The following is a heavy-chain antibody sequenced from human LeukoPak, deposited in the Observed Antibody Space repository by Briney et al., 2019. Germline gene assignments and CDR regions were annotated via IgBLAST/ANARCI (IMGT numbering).Heavy chain of an antibody. J-gene: IGHJ4*02. CDR3: AREGGFCRPLDY. CDR2: VRFDGRT. Sequence: SEPLSLPCDVSGGSVTSTNWWAWVSQPPGTGLEWIGEVRFDGRTNYNPPLKSRLLMSVDLPENHISLKLTSVTAADTAVYYCAREGGFCRPLDYSGQGTLVTVSS. D-gene: IGHD3-3*01. V-gene: IGHV4-4*02. CDR1: GGSVTSTNW.